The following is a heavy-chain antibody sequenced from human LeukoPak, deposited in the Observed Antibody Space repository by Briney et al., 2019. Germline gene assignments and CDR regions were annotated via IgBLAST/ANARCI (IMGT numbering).Heavy chain of an antibody. CDR2: INHSGST. Sequence: SETLSLTCAVYGGSFSGYYCSWIRRPPGKGLEWIGEINHSGSTNYNPSLESRVTISVDTSKNQFSLKLSSVTAADTAVYYCARTVVAATLGWFDPWGQRTLVTVSS. V-gene: IGHV4-34*01. CDR1: GGSFSGYY. D-gene: IGHD2-15*01. CDR3: ARTVVAATLGWFDP. J-gene: IGHJ5*02.